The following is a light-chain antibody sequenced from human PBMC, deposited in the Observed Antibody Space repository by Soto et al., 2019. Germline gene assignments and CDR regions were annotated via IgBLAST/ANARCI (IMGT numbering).Light chain of an antibody. CDR3: QQADTFPIT. CDR1: QGISRS. J-gene: IGKJ5*01. V-gene: IGKV1-12*01. Sequence: DIQMPQSPSSVSASVGDRVTISCQASQGISRSLAWYQQKPGKAPKLLIYAASSLQSGVPSRFSGSGFRTDFTLTISSLQPEDSAIYYCQQADTFPITFGQGTRLDIK. CDR2: AAS.